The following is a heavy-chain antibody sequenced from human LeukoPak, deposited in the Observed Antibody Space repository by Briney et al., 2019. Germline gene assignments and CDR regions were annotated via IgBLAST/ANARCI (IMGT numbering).Heavy chain of an antibody. Sequence: SETLSLTCSVSGYSISSGFYWDWIRQPPGKGLEWIGSFHHSGSTPYDPSLNSRVSISVDTSKNQLSLKLSSVTAADTAVYYCARREGYNFDYWGQGTLVTVSS. CDR2: FHHSGST. V-gene: IGHV4-38-2*02. D-gene: IGHD5-24*01. J-gene: IGHJ4*02. CDR3: ARREGYNFDY. CDR1: GYSISSGFY.